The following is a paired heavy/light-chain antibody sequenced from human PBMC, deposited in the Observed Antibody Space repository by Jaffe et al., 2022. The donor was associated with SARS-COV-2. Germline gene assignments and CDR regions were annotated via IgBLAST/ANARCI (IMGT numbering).Light chain of an antibody. CDR3: ATWDGSLNVVV. J-gene: IGLJ2*01. CDR2: GGG. V-gene: IGLV1-44*01. CDR1: NSNIGANA. Sequence: QSVLTQPPSASGAPGQRVTISCSGSNSNIGANAVTWYHQLPGTAPKLLIYGGGQRPSGVTDRFSGSKSGTSASLAISGLQSEDESDYYCATWDGSLNVVVFGGGTKLTVL.
Heavy chain of an antibody. CDR1: GFTFGTYW. D-gene: IGHD3-10*02. Sequence: EVQLVESGGGLVQPGGSLRLSCAASGFTFGTYWMDWVRQVPGKGLEWVANIKKDGSNRNYVDSVKGRFTISRDNAKQSLYLQMNGLRAEDTAVYYCVRDVLGASSHWGQGILVTVSS. CDR3: VRDVLGASSH. J-gene: IGHJ4*02. V-gene: IGHV3-7*03. CDR2: IKKDGSNR.